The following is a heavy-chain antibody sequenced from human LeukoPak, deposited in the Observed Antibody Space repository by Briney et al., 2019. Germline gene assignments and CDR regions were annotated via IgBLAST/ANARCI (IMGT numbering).Heavy chain of an antibody. V-gene: IGHV3-21*04. D-gene: IGHD1-1*01. Sequence: GGSLRLSCAASGFTVSGTYMNWVRQAPGKGLEWVSYMSGSSNYIYYADSVKGRFIISRDNAKNSLYLQMNSLRAEDTAVYYCAREQDTTPDFWGQGTLVTVSS. CDR1: GFTVSGTY. CDR2: MSGSSNYI. J-gene: IGHJ4*02. CDR3: AREQDTTPDF.